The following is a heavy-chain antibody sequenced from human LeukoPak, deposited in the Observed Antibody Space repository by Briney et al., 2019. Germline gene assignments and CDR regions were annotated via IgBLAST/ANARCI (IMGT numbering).Heavy chain of an antibody. CDR2: IVVGGGNT. V-gene: IGHV1-58*02. CDR1: GFTFTSSA. CDR3: EAESNYGDYNAY. J-gene: IGHJ4*02. Sequence: ASVKVSCKASGFTFTSSAMQWVRQARGPRLEWIGWIVVGGGNTNYAQKFQEEVTITRDMSTSTAYMELRSLRSEATAVYYCEAESNYGDYNAYWGQGTLVTVSS. D-gene: IGHD4-17*01.